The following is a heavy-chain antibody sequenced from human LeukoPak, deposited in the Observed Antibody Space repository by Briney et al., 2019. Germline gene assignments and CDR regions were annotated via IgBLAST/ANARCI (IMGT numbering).Heavy chain of an antibody. Sequence: SETLSLTCTVSGGSISSHSYYWGWIRQPPGKGLEWIGSIYYSGSTYYNPSLKSRVTISVDTSKNQFSLKLSSVTAADTAVYYCARHTYYYDSSGYLRWGQGTLVTVSS. D-gene: IGHD3-22*01. CDR3: ARHTYYYDSSGYLR. CDR1: GGSISSHSYY. CDR2: IYYSGST. V-gene: IGHV4-39*01. J-gene: IGHJ4*02.